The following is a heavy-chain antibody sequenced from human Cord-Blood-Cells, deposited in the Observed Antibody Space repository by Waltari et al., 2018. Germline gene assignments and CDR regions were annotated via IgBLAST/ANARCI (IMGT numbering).Heavy chain of an antibody. CDR3: ANIEY. V-gene: IGHV4-39*01. CDR2: IYYSGRN. J-gene: IGHJ4*02. CDR1: GGSISSSSYY. Sequence: QLHLQESGPGLVKPSETLSLTCTVSGGSISSSSYYWGWIRQPPGKGLEWIGSIYYSGRNHHHPDLKRRVTLSVEHSKKQFSLKLGSVTAADPAVYYCANIEYWGQGTLVNVSS.